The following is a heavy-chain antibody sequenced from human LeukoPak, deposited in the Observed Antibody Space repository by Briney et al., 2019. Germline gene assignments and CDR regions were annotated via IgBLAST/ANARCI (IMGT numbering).Heavy chain of an antibody. CDR3: AREAVYYGSGSLDC. V-gene: IGHV4-4*07. D-gene: IGHD3-10*01. CDR2: IYASGSI. J-gene: IGHJ4*02. CDR1: GGSISSYY. Sequence: SETLSLTCTVSGGSISSYYWSWIRQPAGKGLKWIGRIYASGSINYNPSLKSRVTMSLDTSKNQFSLNLSSVTAADTALYYCAREAVYYGSGSLDCWGQGTLVTVSS.